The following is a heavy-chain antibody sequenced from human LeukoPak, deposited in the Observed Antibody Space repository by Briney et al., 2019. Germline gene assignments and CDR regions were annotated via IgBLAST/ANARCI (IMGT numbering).Heavy chain of an antibody. V-gene: IGHV3-30*04. CDR1: GFNFNTYT. CDR3: ARGYYDILTGPENAFDI. Sequence: GGSPRLSCAASGFNFNTYTMHWVRQAPGKGLEWVAVISYDGGDKFYADSVKGRFTISRDNSKNTLYLQMNNLRTEDTAVYYCARGYYDILTGPENAFDIWGQGTMVTVSS. D-gene: IGHD3-9*01. J-gene: IGHJ3*02. CDR2: ISYDGGDK.